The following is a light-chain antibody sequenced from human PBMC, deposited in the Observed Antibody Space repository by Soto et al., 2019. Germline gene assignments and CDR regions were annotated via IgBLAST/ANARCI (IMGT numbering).Light chain of an antibody. J-gene: IGKJ5*01. CDR1: QGISSY. CDR2: AAS. V-gene: IGKV1-9*01. Sequence: DIQLTQSPSFLSASVGDRVTITCRASQGISSYLAWYQQKPGKAPELLIYAASTLQSGVPSRFSGSGSGTEFTLTISSLQPEDFATYYSQQLYSYPITFGQGTRLEIK. CDR3: QQLYSYPIT.